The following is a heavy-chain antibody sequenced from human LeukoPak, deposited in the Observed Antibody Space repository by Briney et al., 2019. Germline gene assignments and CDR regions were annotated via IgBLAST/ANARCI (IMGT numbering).Heavy chain of an antibody. CDR3: ARDSARGYSYGYNAFDI. CDR1: GYTFSNYG. D-gene: IGHD5-18*01. V-gene: IGHV1-18*01. Sequence: ASVTVSFTSSGYTFSNYGIGWVRQAPRQGLEWMGWITAGNGNTNYAQKVQGRVTITTDTSTSTAHMELRSLRSDDTAVYFCARDSARGYSYGYNAFDIWGQGTMVTVSS. J-gene: IGHJ3*02. CDR2: ITAGNGNT.